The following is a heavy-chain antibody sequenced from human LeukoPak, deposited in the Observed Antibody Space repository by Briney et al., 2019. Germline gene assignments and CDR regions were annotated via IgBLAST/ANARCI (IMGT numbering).Heavy chain of an antibody. V-gene: IGHV3-30*02. D-gene: IGHD3-3*01. CDR3: AKPGRFLEWLSYFDY. J-gene: IGHJ4*02. CDR2: IRYDGSNK. CDR1: GFTFSSYG. Sequence: GSLRLSCAASGFTFSSYGMHWVRQAPGKGLEWVAFIRYDGSNKYYADSVKGRFTISRDNSKNTLYLQMNSLRAEDTAVYYCAKPGRFLEWLSYFDYWGQGTLVTVSS.